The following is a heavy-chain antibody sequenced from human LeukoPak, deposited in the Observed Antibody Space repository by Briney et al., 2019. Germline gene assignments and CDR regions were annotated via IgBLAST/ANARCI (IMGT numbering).Heavy chain of an antibody. Sequence: GGSLRLSCAASGFTFGDYYMSWIRQAPGKGLEWVSYISSSGNSISYADSVKGRFTISRDNAKNSLFLQMNSLRAEDTAVYYCARGQVSIAGTGTDYWGHRPLVTVSS. J-gene: IGHJ4*01. D-gene: IGHD6-13*01. CDR3: ARGQVSIAGTGTDY. CDR1: GFTFGDYY. CDR2: ISSSGNSI. V-gene: IGHV3-11*04.